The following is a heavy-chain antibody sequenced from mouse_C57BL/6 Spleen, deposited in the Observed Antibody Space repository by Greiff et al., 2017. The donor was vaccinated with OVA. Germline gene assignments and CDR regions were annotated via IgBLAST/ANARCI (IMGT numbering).Heavy chain of an antibody. Sequence: VQLQQPGAELVRPGSSVKLSCKASGYTFTSYWMDWVKQRPGQGLEWIGNIYPSDSETHYNQKFKDKATLTVDKSSSTAYMQLSSLTSEDSAVYYCARERTRYFDYWGQGTTLTVSS. V-gene: IGHV1-61*01. CDR3: ARERTRYFDY. CDR2: IYPSDSET. CDR1: GYTFTSYW. J-gene: IGHJ2*01.